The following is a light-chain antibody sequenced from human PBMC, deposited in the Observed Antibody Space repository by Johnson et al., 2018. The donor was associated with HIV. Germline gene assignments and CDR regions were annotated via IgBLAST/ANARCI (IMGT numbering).Light chain of an antibody. V-gene: IGLV1-51*02. CDR2: DNH. J-gene: IGLJ1*01. CDR1: SSNIGNNY. CDR3: GTWDSSLTASYC. Sequence: QSVLTQPPSVSAAPGQKVTISCSGSSSNIGNNYVSWYQQLPGTAPKLLIYDNHKRPSGIPDRFSGSKSGTSATLGITGLQTGDEADYYCGTWDSSLTASYCFGTGTKVTVL.